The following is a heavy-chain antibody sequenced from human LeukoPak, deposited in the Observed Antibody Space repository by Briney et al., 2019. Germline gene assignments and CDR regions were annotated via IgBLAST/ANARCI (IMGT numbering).Heavy chain of an antibody. D-gene: IGHD3-22*01. J-gene: IGHJ4*02. Sequence: SETLSLTCAVYGGSFSGYYWSWIRQPPGKGLEWIGEINHSGSTNYNPSLKSRVTISVDTSKNQFSLKLSSVTAADTAVYYCARRTSGYDSSGSLDYWGQGTLVTVSS. CDR1: GGSFSGYY. V-gene: IGHV4-34*01. CDR3: ARRTSGYDSSGSLDY. CDR2: INHSGST.